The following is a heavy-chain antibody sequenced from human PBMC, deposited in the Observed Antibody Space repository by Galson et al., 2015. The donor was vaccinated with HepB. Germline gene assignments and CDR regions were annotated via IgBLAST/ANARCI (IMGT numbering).Heavy chain of an antibody. CDR2: IYSGGST. J-gene: IGHJ4*02. CDR1: GFTVSSKY. CDR3: ARSGSGNYSFPRDY. Sequence: SLRLSCAASGFTVSSKYMSWVRQAPGKGLEWVSVIYSGGSTYYADSVKGRFTISRDNSKNTLYLQMNSLRAEDTAVYYCARSGSGNYSFPRDYWGQGTLVTVSS. D-gene: IGHD3-22*01. V-gene: IGHV3-66*01.